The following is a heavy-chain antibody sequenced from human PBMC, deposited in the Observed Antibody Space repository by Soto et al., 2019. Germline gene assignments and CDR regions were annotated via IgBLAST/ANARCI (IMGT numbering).Heavy chain of an antibody. CDR3: ARGSNYCSSTSCYLSWFDP. CDR1: GFTFSSYE. V-gene: IGHV3-48*03. Sequence: PGGSLRLSCAASGFTFSSYEMNWVRQAPGKGLEWVSYISSSGSTIYYADSVKGRFTISRDNAKNSLYLQMNSLRAEDTAVYYCARGSNYCSSTSCYLSWFDPWGQGTLVTVS. D-gene: IGHD2-2*01. J-gene: IGHJ5*02. CDR2: ISSSGSTI.